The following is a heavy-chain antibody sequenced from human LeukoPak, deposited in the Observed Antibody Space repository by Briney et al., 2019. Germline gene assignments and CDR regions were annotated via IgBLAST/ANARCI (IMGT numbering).Heavy chain of an antibody. J-gene: IGHJ4*02. Sequence: PGGSLRLSCAASGSTFSSYWMSWVRQAPGKGLEWVANIKQDGSEKYYVDSVKGRFTISRDNAKNSLYLQMNSLRAEDTAVYYCARETVIVVVPAAIGAFDYWGQGTLVTVSS. CDR2: IKQDGSEK. CDR1: GSTFSSYW. CDR3: ARETVIVVVPAAIGAFDY. D-gene: IGHD2-2*02. V-gene: IGHV3-7*01.